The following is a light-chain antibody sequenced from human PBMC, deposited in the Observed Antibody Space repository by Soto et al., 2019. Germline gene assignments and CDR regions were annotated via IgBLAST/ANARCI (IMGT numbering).Light chain of an antibody. Sequence: EIVLSQSPAALSLSPGERVSLSCRASRPVDRQYIAWYHQKSGQAPRLLLHDAVTSATGIPDRFSGSGSWSGTYFTLFSSILEPEVCGVYYCQQYGRSPTFGHGTKVDVK. CDR3: QQYGRSPT. V-gene: IGKV3-20*01. CDR1: RPVDRQY. J-gene: IGKJ3*01. CDR2: DAV.